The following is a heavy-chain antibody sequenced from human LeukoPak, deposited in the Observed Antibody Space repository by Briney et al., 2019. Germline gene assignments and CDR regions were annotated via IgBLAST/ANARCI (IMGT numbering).Heavy chain of an antibody. CDR3: AKPPLYYYDGSGYPFDY. V-gene: IGHV3-23*01. CDR1: GFTFSSYA. CDR2: ISGSGGST. Sequence: GGSLRLSCAASGFTFSSYAMSWVRQAPGKGLEWVSAISGSGGSTYYADSVKGRFTISRDNSKNTLYLQMNSLRAEDTAVYYCAKPPLYYYDGSGYPFDYWGQGTLVTVSS. D-gene: IGHD3-22*01. J-gene: IGHJ4*02.